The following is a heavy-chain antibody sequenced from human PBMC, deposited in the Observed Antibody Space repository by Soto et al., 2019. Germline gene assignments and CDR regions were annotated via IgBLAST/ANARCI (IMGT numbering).Heavy chain of an antibody. Sequence: QVQLVQSGAEVKKPGASVKVSCKASGYTFSSYYMHWVRQAPGQGLEWMGIINPSGGSTSYAQKCQGRVXXTXNXXTSTVYMELSSLISEDTAVYYCARGGTTVRTYFDYWGQGTLVTVSS. CDR3: ARGGTTVRTYFDY. D-gene: IGHD4-17*01. CDR1: GYTFSSYY. J-gene: IGHJ4*02. CDR2: INPSGGST. V-gene: IGHV1-46*03.